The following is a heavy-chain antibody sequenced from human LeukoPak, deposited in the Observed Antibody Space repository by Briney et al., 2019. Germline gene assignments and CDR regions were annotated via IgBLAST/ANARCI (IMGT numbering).Heavy chain of an antibody. D-gene: IGHD6-13*01. CDR2: ISGSGGST. V-gene: IGHV3-23*01. CDR3: ARDQRIAAAGTYYYGMDV. J-gene: IGHJ6*02. Sequence: PGGSLRLSCAASGFTFSSYAMSWVRQAPGKGLEWVSAISGSGGSTYYADSVKGRFTISRHNSKNTLYLRMNSLRAEDTAVYYCARDQRIAAAGTYYYGMDVWGQGTTVTVSS. CDR1: GFTFSSYA.